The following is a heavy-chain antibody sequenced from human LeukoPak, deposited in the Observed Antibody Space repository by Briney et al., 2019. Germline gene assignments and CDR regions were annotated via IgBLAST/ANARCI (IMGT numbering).Heavy chain of an antibody. CDR2: IYPGDSDT. D-gene: IGHD6-6*01. V-gene: IGHV5-51*01. CDR1: GYSFTSYL. J-gene: IGHJ3*02. Sequence: GESLKISRKCSGYSFTSYLIGWVRQTPGKGLEWMGIIYPGDSDTRYSPSLQGQVTIPADKSITTAYLQWSSLKAAATAMYYCSKLISIAAAPDIWGRGTMVTVS. CDR3: SKLISIAAAPDI.